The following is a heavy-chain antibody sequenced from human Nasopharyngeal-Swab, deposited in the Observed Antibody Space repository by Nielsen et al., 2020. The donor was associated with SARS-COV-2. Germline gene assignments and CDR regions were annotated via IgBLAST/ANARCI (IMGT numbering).Heavy chain of an antibody. CDR2: ISSTGSTI. Sequence: SLTISCAASVFTFDIYEMDWVRQAPGKGLEWVSYISSTGSTIYYADSVKGRFTISRDNAKNSLYLQMNSLRAEDTAVYYCARGGGGSSGYYFDFWGQGTLVTVSS. J-gene: IGHJ4*02. V-gene: IGHV3-48*03. CDR3: ARGGGGSSGYYFDF. D-gene: IGHD3-22*01. CDR1: VFTFDIYE.